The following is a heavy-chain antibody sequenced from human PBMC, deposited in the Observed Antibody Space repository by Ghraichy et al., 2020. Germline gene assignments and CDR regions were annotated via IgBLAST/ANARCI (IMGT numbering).Heavy chain of an antibody. J-gene: IGHJ6*02. CDR3: ARGGEEHIVVVIARYYGMDV. Sequence: PLNISCTVSGGSISSGGYYWSWIRQHPGKGLEWIGYIYYSGSTYYNPSLKSRVTISVDTSKNQFSLKLSSVTAADTAVYYCARGGEEHIVVVIARYYGMDVWGQGTTVTVSS. D-gene: IGHD2-21*01. V-gene: IGHV4-31*03. CDR2: IYYSGST. CDR1: GGSISSGGYY.